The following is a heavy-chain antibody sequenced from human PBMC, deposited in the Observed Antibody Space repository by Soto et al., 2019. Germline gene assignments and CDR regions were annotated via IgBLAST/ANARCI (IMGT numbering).Heavy chain of an antibody. J-gene: IGHJ5*02. D-gene: IGHD1-20*01. CDR1: VVSIISFCYY. CDR2: IYYILST. CDR3: ERSAITGRNWFDQ. Sequence: PSDTLSLTCTVSVVSIISFCYYLSFIRQHPWKGLELIGYIYYILSTYYNPSLKSRVTISVDTSKNQFSLKLSSVTSADTAVYYCERSAITGRNWFDQWGQGNMVTVSS. V-gene: IGHV4-31*03.